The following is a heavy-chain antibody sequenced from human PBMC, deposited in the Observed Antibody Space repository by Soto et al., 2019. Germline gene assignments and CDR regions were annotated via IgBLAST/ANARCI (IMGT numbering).Heavy chain of an antibody. D-gene: IGHD6-19*01. CDR1: GGSISGSY. CDR2: VYYTGST. Sequence: SETLSLTCIVSGGSISGSYCSWIRQSPGKGLEWLGYVYYTGSTNYSPSLRSRVSISVDTSKNEFSLRLSPVTAADTAVYFCARSVAVPGAHIDYWGQGTQVTVSS. J-gene: IGHJ4*02. V-gene: IGHV4-59*01. CDR3: ARSVAVPGAHIDY.